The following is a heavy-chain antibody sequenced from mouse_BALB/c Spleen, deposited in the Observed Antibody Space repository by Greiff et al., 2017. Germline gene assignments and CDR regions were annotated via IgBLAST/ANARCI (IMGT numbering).Heavy chain of an antibody. V-gene: IGHV7-3*02. Sequence: EVHLVESGGGLVQPGGSLRLSCATSGFTFTDYYMSWVRQPPGKALEWLGFIRNKANGYTTEYSASVKGRFTISRDNSQSILYLQMNTLRAEDSATYYCARDSGSWYFDVWGAGTTVTVSS. CDR3: ARDSGSWYFDV. CDR2: IRNKANGYTT. CDR1: GFTFTDYY. J-gene: IGHJ1*01.